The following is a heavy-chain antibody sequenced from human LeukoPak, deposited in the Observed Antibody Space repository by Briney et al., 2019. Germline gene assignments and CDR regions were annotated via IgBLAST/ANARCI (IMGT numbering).Heavy chain of an antibody. J-gene: IGHJ4*02. CDR1: GGSISTYY. Sequence: SETLSLTCTVSGGSISTYYWSWIRQPPGNGLEWIGYIYYSGTTRYSPSLKSRVTISIDTSKNQFSLKLNSVTAADTAVYYCAKHWKCLSGPYFGFLGQGTLVTVSS. D-gene: IGHD1-1*01. V-gene: IGHV4-59*08. CDR2: IYYSGTT. CDR3: AKHWKCLSGPYFGF.